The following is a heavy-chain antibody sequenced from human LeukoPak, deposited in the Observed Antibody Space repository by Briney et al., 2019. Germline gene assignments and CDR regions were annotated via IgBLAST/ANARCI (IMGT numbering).Heavy chain of an antibody. CDR2: IYSGGST. Sequence: PGGSLRLSCAASGVIVSNYHMSWVRQAPGKGLEWVSAIYSGGSTYYADSVKGRFTISRDDSKNTLHLQMDSLRAEDTAVYYCARGGDAYNPFDYWGQGTLVAVSS. J-gene: IGHJ4*02. V-gene: IGHV3-66*02. CDR1: GVIVSNYH. CDR3: ARGGDAYNPFDY. D-gene: IGHD5-24*01.